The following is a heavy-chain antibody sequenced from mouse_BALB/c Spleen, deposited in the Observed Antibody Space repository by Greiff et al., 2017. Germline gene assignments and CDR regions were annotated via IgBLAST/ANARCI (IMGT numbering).Heavy chain of an antibody. J-gene: IGHJ2*01. CDR1: GFNIKDYY. Sequence: VQLQQSGAELVRSGASVKLSCTASGFNIKDYYMHWVKQRPEKGLEWIGWIDPENGDTEYAPKFQGKATMTADTSSNTAYLQLSSLTSEDTAVYYCDADSSGDYWGQGTTLTVSS. CDR2: IDPENGDT. CDR3: DADSSGDY. V-gene: IGHV14-4*02. D-gene: IGHD3-2*01.